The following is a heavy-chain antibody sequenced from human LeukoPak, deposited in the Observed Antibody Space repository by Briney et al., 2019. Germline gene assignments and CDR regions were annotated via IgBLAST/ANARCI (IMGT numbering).Heavy chain of an antibody. CDR2: ISGSGGGT. J-gene: IGHJ4*02. D-gene: IGHD2-21*02. CDR3: AKPAYCGGDCSAFYFDY. CDR1: GVTFRIYA. V-gene: IGHV3-23*01. Sequence: GGSLRLSCAASGVTFRIYAMSWVRQAPGKGLEWVSTISGSGGGTYYADSVKGRFTISRDNSKNTLYLQMNSLRAEDTAVYYCAKPAYCGGDCSAFYFDYWGQGALVTVSS.